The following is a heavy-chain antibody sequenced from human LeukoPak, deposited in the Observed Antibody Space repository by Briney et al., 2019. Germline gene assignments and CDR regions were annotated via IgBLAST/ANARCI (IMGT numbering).Heavy chain of an antibody. CDR2: IYYSGSA. CDR3: ARLLMYDNSGYLNY. D-gene: IGHD3-22*01. CDR1: GGSISNASYY. Sequence: SETLSLTCTVSGGSISNASYYWGWIRQPPGRGLEWIGTIYYSGSAYYNPSLKSRLTMSVDTSKNQFSLKLSSVTAADTAVYYCARLLMYDNSGYLNYWGQGTLVTVSS. V-gene: IGHV4-39*01. J-gene: IGHJ4*02.